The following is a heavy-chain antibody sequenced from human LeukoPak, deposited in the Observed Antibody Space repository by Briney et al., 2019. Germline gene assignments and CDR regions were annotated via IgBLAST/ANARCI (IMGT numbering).Heavy chain of an antibody. CDR1: GASTSHFY. Sequence: SETLSLSCSVSGASTSHFYWNWIRQPPGKGLEWIGYMHNSGSSKHSPSPKSRVTISIDTSKNQFSLQLTSVTAADTAIYYCARSAEWLRNAFDIWGQGTMVSVSS. V-gene: IGHV4-59*01. CDR3: ARSAEWLRNAFDI. CDR2: MHNSGSS. J-gene: IGHJ3*02. D-gene: IGHD5-12*01.